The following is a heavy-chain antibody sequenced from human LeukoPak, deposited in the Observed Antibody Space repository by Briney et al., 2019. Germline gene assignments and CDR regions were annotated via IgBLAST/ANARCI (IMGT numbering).Heavy chain of an antibody. CDR3: ARAYSYGPDY. CDR1: GFTFSDYY. J-gene: IGHJ4*02. CDR2: ISSSSSYT. Sequence: GGSLRLSCAVSGFTFSDYYMSWIRQAPGKGLEWVSYISSSSSYTNYADSAKGRFTISRDNAKNSLHLQMNSLRAEDTAVYYCARAYSYGPDYWGQGTLVTVSS. V-gene: IGHV3-11*03. D-gene: IGHD5-18*01.